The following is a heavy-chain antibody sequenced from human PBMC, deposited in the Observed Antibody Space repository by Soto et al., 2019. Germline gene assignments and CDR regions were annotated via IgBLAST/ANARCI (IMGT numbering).Heavy chain of an antibody. CDR1: GGSISSYY. V-gene: IGHV4-59*01. CDR2: IYYSGST. CDR3: ARGYGSGSYYNVGNYYYYGMDV. J-gene: IGHJ6*02. Sequence: QVQLQESGPGLVKPSETLSLTCTVSGGSISSYYWSWIRQPPGKGLEWIGYIYYSGSTNYNPSLKSRVTISVDTSKNQFSLKLSSVTAADTAVYYCARGYGSGSYYNVGNYYYYGMDVWGQGTTVTVSS. D-gene: IGHD3-10*01.